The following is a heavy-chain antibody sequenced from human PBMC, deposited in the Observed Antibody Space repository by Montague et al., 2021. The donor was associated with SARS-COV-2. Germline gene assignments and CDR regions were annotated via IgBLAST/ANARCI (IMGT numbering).Heavy chain of an antibody. CDR3: ARHDSWSDYLMRTLYGMDV. CDR2: ISGSSGTI. D-gene: IGHD3-3*01. Sequence: LSLTCTVSGGSISSGDYYWNWIRQAPGKGLEWISYISGSSGTIHYADSVKGRFTISRDNARDSLSLQMNSLRADDTAIYYCARHDSWSDYLMRTLYGMDVWGQGTTVIVSS. CDR1: GGSISSGDYY. V-gene: IGHV3-11*04. J-gene: IGHJ6*02.